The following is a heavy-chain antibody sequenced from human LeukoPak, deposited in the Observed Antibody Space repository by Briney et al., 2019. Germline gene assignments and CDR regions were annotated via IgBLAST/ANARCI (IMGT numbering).Heavy chain of an antibody. J-gene: IGHJ4*02. V-gene: IGHV3-66*01. CDR3: ARGTDDGSYRFYFDY. CDR2: IYSGGST. D-gene: IGHD1-26*01. Sequence: SGGSLRLSCAASGFTVSSNYMSWVRQAPGKGLEWVSVIYSGGSTYYADSVKGRFTISRDNSKNTLYLQMNSLRAEDTAVYYCARGTDDGSYRFYFDYWGQGTLVTVSS. CDR1: GFTVSSNY.